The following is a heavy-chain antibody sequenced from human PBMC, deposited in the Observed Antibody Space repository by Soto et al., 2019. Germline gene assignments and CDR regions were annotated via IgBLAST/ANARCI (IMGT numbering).Heavy chain of an antibody. J-gene: IGHJ6*02. D-gene: IGHD2-15*01. CDR1: GFSFNEAW. Sequence: EVQLVESAGGLVKPGGSLRLSCVASGFSFNEAWMNWVRQAPGEGLEWVGRIKTSAGGGATDYAAPVQGRFTISRDDSKNALSRHMNSLRPEATAIYYGTTGSVEGIWCQGTTVTVSS. V-gene: IGHV3-15*07. CDR2: IKTSAGGGAT. CDR3: TTGSVEGI.